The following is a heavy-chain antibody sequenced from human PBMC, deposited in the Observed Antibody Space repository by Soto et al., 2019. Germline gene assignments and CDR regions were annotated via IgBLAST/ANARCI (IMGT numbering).Heavy chain of an antibody. D-gene: IGHD2-2*02. CDR3: AKSHSLIVVVPAAISWGDYYYYYGMDV. CDR2: ISGSGGST. J-gene: IGHJ6*02. Sequence: GGSLRLSCAASGFTFSSYAMSWVRQAPGKGLEWVSAISGSGGSTYYADSLKGRLTISRDNSKNTVYLQMNSLRAEDTAVYYCAKSHSLIVVVPAAISWGDYYYYYGMDVWGQGTTVTVSS. CDR1: GFTFSSYA. V-gene: IGHV3-23*01.